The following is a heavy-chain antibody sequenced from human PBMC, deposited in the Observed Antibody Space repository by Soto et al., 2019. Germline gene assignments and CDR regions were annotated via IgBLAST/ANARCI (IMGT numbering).Heavy chain of an antibody. Sequence: GGSLRLSCAASEFTFSSYAMSWVRQAPGKGLEWVSAISGSGGSTYYADSVKGRFTISRDNSKNTLYLQMNSLRAEDTAVYYCAKDRAALLDYGDFDGYFDYWGQGTLVTVSS. D-gene: IGHD4-17*01. V-gene: IGHV3-23*01. CDR1: EFTFSSYA. CDR2: ISGSGGST. J-gene: IGHJ4*02. CDR3: AKDRAALLDYGDFDGYFDY.